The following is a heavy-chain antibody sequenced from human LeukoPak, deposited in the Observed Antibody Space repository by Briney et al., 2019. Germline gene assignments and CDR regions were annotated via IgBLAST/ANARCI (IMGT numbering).Heavy chain of an antibody. CDR3: ARVGYSGYDTLGVDY. CDR2: ISAYNGNT. J-gene: IGHJ4*02. V-gene: IGHV1-18*01. D-gene: IGHD5-12*01. CDR1: GYTFTSYG. Sequence: ASVKVSCKASGYTFTSYGISWVRQAPGQGLEWMGWISAYNGNTNYAQKLQGRVTMTTDTSTSTAYMELRSLRSDDTAVYYCARVGYSGYDTLGVDYWGQGTLVTVSS.